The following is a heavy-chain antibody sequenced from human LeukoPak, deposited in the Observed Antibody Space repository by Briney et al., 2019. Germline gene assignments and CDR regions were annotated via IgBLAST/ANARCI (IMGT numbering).Heavy chain of an antibody. Sequence: SVKVSCEASGGTFSSYAISWVRQAPGQGLEWMGGIIPIFGTANYAQKFQGRVAITADESTSTAYMELSSLRSEDTAVYYCARDSGGIAGHWGQGTLVTVSS. V-gene: IGHV1-69*13. CDR2: IIPIFGTA. CDR1: GGTFSSYA. CDR3: ARDSGGIAGH. D-gene: IGHD6-13*01. J-gene: IGHJ4*02.